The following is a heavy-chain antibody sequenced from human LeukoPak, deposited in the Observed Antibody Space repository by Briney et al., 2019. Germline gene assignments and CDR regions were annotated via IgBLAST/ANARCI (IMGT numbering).Heavy chain of an antibody. D-gene: IGHD5-18*01. J-gene: IGHJ4*02. CDR1: GFTFSSYE. CDR2: ISSSGSTI. CDR3: SRESRTWIQLWLLDY. Sequence: GGSLRLSCAASGFTFSSYEMNWVRQAPGKGLEWVSYISSSGSTIYYADSVKGRFTISRDNAKNSLYLQMNSLRAEDTAVYYCSRESRTWIQLWLLDYWGQGTLVTVSS. V-gene: IGHV3-48*03.